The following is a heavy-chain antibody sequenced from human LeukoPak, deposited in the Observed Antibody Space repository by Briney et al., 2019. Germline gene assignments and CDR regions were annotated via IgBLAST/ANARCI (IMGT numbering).Heavy chain of an antibody. CDR3: ARDGWDIVVVPAAAFDY. CDR1: GYTFTSYG. CDR2: ISAYNGNT. Sequence: ASVKVSCKASGYTFTSYGISWVRQAPGQGLEWMGWISAYNGNTNYAQKLQGRVTMTTDTSTSTAYMELRSLRSDDTAVYYCARDGWDIVVVPAAAFDYWGQGTLVTVPS. V-gene: IGHV1-18*01. J-gene: IGHJ4*02. D-gene: IGHD2-2*01.